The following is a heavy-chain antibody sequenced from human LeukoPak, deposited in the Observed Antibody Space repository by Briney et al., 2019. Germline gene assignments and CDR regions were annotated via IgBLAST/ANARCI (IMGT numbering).Heavy chain of an antibody. V-gene: IGHV3-30*02. J-gene: IGHJ4*02. D-gene: IGHD6-13*01. CDR1: GITFSDYG. CDR2: MRYDASNR. CDR3: ARDGGSSWYFDY. Sequence: GGSLRLSCAASGITFSDYGMHWVRQAPGKGLEWVAFMRYDASNRYYVDSVKGRFTIFRDNAKNSLYLQMSSLRAEDTAVYYCARDGGSSWYFDYWGQGTLVTVSS.